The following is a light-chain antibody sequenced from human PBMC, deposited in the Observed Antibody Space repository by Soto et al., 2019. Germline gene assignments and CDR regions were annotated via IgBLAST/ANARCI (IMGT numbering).Light chain of an antibody. CDR1: QGISSY. CDR3: QQLNNYPRT. J-gene: IGKJ1*01. Sequence: DIQLTQSPSFLSASVGDRVTITCRASQGISSYLAWYQQKPGKAPKLLISASSTLRSGVPSRFSGSGSGTEFTLTITSLQPEDFATYYCQQLNNYPRTFGQGTKVEIK. CDR2: ASS. V-gene: IGKV1-9*01.